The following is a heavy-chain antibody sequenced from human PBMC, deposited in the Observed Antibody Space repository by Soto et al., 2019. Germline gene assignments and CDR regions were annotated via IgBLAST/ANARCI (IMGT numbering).Heavy chain of an antibody. J-gene: IGHJ6*01. D-gene: IGHD3-22*01. CDR1: GLTVSSNY. CDR3: VRDFYYASSGSYGMDV. V-gene: IGHV3-53*01. CDR2: IYSGGNT. Sequence: EVQLVESGGGLIQPGGSLRLSCAASGLTVSSNYMSWVRQAPGKGLEWVSIIYSGGNTYFADSVKGRFTISRDNSKNTVYLQMNSLRAEDTAVYYCVRDFYYASSGSYGMDVWGQGTTVTVSS.